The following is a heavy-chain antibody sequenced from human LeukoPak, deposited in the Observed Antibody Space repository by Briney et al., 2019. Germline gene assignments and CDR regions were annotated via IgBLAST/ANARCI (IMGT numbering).Heavy chain of an antibody. CDR1: GFTFSSDA. D-gene: IGHD3-22*01. J-gene: IGHJ4*02. V-gene: IGHV3-23*01. Sequence: PGGSLRLSCAASGFTFSSDAMSWVRQAPGKGLEWVSAISGSGVSTYYADSVKGRFTISRDNSKNTLYLQRNSLRAEDTAVYYCAXSPYDSSGYYMDXWGQGTLVTVSS. CDR2: ISGSGVST. CDR3: AXSPYDSSGYYMDX.